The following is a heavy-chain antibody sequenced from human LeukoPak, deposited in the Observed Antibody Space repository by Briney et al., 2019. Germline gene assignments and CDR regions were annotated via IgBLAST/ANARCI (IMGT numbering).Heavy chain of an antibody. CDR2: INPNSGGT. CDR1: GYTFTAYY. Sequence: ASVKVSCKASGYTFTAYYMHWVRQAPGQGLEWMGWINPNSGGTNYAQRFQGRVTMTRDTSISTAYMELSSLTSEDTAVYFCARYGHSPFFDYWGQGTLVIVSS. CDR3: ARYGHSPFFDY. V-gene: IGHV1-2*02. J-gene: IGHJ4*02. D-gene: IGHD4-17*01.